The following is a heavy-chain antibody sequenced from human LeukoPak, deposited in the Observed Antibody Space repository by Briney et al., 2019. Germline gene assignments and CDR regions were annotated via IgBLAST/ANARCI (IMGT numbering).Heavy chain of an antibody. J-gene: IGHJ4*02. V-gene: IGHV4-4*02. CDR1: GGSISSNNW. CDR3: AKGLDSSGYYSFDY. Sequence: SGTLSLTCTVSGGSISSNNWWSWVRQPPGKGLEWIGEIYHSGSTNYNPSLKRRVTMSVDKSKNQLSLKLSSVTAADTAVYYCAKGLDSSGYYSFDYWGQGTLVTVSS. D-gene: IGHD3-22*01. CDR2: IYHSGST.